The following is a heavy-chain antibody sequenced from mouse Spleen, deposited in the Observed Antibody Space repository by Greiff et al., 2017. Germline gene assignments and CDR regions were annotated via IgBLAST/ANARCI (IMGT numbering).Heavy chain of an antibody. D-gene: IGHD1-1*01. CDR1: GYSITSGYY. V-gene: IGHV3-6*01. J-gene: IGHJ3*01. Sequence: EESGPGLVKPSQSLSLTCSVTGYSITSGYYRNWIRQFPGNKLEWMGYISYDGSNNYNPSLKNRISITRDTSKNQFFLKLNSVTTEDTATYYCARGDYYYGPSGFAYWGQGTLVTVSA. CDR3: ARGDYYYGPSGFAY. CDR2: ISYDGSN.